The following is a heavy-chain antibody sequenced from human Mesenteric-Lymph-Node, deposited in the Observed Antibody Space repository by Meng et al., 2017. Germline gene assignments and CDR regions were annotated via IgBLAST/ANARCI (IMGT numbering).Heavy chain of an antibody. V-gene: IGHV4-31*03. CDR3: ARSYYYDSSGLNWFDP. J-gene: IGHJ5*02. D-gene: IGHD3-22*01. CDR1: GGSISSNGYY. Sequence: QVQLQESGPGLVKPSQTLSLTCTVSGGSISSNGYYWNLIRLHPGKGLEWIGYIYYRGSTQYNPSLKSRVTISLDTSKNQFSLQLSSVTAADTAVYYCARSYYYDSSGLNWFDPWGQGILVTVSS. CDR2: IYYRGST.